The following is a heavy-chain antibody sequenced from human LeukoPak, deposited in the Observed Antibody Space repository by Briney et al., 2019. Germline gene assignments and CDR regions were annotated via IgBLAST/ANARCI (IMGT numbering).Heavy chain of an antibody. J-gene: IGHJ4*02. D-gene: IGHD3-22*01. CDR3: ARSSGYSPDY. Sequence: PSEALSLTCTVSGYSISSGYYWGWIRQPPGKGLEWIGSIYHSGSTYYNPSLKSRVTISVDTSKNQFSLKLSSVTAADTAVYYCARSSGYSPDYWGRGTLVTVSS. CDR1: GYSISSGYY. CDR2: IYHSGST. V-gene: IGHV4-38-2*02.